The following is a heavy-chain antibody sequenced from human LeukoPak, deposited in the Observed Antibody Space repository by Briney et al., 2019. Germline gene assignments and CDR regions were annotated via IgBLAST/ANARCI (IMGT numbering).Heavy chain of an antibody. Sequence: ASVKVSCKASGYTFTGYYMHWVRQAPGQGLEWRGWINPNSGGTNYAQKFQGRVTMTSDTSISTAYMELSRLRSDDTAVYYCARARLYDSSGYPDYWGQGTLVTVSS. CDR3: ARARLYDSSGYPDY. V-gene: IGHV1-2*02. CDR1: GYTFTGYY. J-gene: IGHJ4*02. CDR2: INPNSGGT. D-gene: IGHD3-22*01.